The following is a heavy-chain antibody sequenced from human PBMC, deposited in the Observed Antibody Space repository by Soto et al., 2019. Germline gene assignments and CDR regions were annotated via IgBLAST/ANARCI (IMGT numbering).Heavy chain of an antibody. Sequence: EMPLVESGGGLVQPGRSLTISCAASGFTFEDYAMHWVRQAPGKGLEWVSGISWNSGKIIYADSVKGRFTISNDNATNSLYLQMNSLRPEDTALYYCAKMVTWDSSGYYQGGFDCWGQGTLVTVSS. CDR2: ISWNSGKI. J-gene: IGHJ4*02. D-gene: IGHD3-22*01. V-gene: IGHV3-9*01. CDR3: AKMVTWDSSGYYQGGFDC. CDR1: GFTFEDYA.